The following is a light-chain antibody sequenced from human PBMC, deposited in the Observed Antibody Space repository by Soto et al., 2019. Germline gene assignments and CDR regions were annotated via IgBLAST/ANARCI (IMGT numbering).Light chain of an antibody. V-gene: IGKV3-15*01. Sequence: EIVLTQSPATLSVSPGERATLSCRASQSVNSNLAWYQQRPGQAPRLLIYGASTRATGIPARFSGSGSATEFTLTISSLQSEDFAVYYCQQYNYWPPYTFGQGTKLEIK. CDR2: GAS. CDR3: QQYNYWPPYT. CDR1: QSVNSN. J-gene: IGKJ2*01.